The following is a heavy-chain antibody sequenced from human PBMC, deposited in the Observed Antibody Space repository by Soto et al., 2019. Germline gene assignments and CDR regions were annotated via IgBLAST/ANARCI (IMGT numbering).Heavy chain of an antibody. CDR1: GYTFTGYY. CDR3: ARSAYLHFATQSYYGMDV. V-gene: IGHV1-2*04. J-gene: IGHJ6*02. CDR2: INPNSGGT. Sequence: GASVKVSCKASGYTFTGYYMHRVRQAPGQGLEWMGWINPNSGGTNYAQKFQGWVTMTRDTSISTAYMELSRLRSDDTAVYYCARSAYLHFATQSYYGMDVWGQGTTVTVSS. D-gene: IGHD2-15*01.